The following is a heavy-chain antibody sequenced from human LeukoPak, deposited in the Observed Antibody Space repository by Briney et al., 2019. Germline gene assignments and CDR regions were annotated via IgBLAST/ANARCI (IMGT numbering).Heavy chain of an antibody. D-gene: IGHD5-24*01. CDR2: ISGTGGST. Sequence: GGSLRLSCAASGFTFSTYAMSWVRQAPGEGLEWVSAISGTGGSTYYADSVKGRFTISRDNSKNTLYVQMNSLRAEDTAVYYCARGDGHNFNYFDYWGQGTLVTVSS. CDR3: ARGDGHNFNYFDY. CDR1: GFTFSTYA. J-gene: IGHJ4*02. V-gene: IGHV3-23*01.